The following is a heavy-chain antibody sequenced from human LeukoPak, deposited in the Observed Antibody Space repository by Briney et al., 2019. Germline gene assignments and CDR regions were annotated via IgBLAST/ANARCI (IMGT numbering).Heavy chain of an antibody. CDR2: ISSSGSTI. V-gene: IGHV3-48*03. CDR1: GFTFSSYE. J-gene: IGHJ4*02. Sequence: GGSLRLSCAASGFTFSSYEMNWVRQAPGKGLEWVSYISSSGSTIYYADSVKGRFSMSRDNANDSVFLEMNSLRVDDTALYYCARDLEEDWGQGTLVTVSS. CDR3: ARDLEED.